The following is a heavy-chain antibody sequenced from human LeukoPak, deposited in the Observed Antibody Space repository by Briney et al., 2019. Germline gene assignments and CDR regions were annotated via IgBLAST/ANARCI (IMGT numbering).Heavy chain of an antibody. CDR1: GFTFSTYA. CDR3: ARDQGGDGGFDY. D-gene: IGHD2-21*01. V-gene: IGHV3-30*04. CDR2: ISYDGNKK. J-gene: IGHJ4*02. Sequence: GGSLRLSCAASGFTFSTYAMHWVRQAPGKGLEWVAVISYDGNKKYCADSVKGRFTISRDNSKNTLYLQMISLRAEDTAVYYCARDQGGDGGFDYWGQGILVTVSS.